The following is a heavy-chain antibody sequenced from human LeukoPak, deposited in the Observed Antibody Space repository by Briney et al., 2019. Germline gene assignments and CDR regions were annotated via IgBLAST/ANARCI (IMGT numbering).Heavy chain of an antibody. J-gene: IGHJ6*03. V-gene: IGHV4-38-2*02. CDR1: GYSINSGYF. CDR3: ARHRYYYRSGSYYGAPYYMDV. D-gene: IGHD3-10*01. CDR2: IFHTGDV. Sequence: PSETLSLTCTVSGYSINSGYFWGWVRQPPGKGPEWIGSIFHTGDVYYNPSLRSRVTLSIDTSRNQVSLKLSSVTAADTAVYYCARHRYYYRSGSYYGAPYYMDVWGKGTTVTISS.